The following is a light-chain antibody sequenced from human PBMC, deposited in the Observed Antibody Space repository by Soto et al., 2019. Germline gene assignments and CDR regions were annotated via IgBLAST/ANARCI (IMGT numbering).Light chain of an antibody. J-gene: IGKJ3*01. Sequence: DIVLTQSPGTLSLSPGERATLSCRASQSVSSSYLAWYQQKPGQAPRLLIYAASSRATAIPDRFSGSGSGTDFTLTISRLEPEDFAVYYCQQYGSSPFTFGPGTKVDIK. CDR2: AAS. CDR3: QQYGSSPFT. CDR1: QSVSSSY. V-gene: IGKV3-20*01.